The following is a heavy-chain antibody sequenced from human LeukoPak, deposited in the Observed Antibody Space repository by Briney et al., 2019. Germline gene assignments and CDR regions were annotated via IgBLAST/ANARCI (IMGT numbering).Heavy chain of an antibody. CDR3: AKDYYDSSGLFHY. D-gene: IGHD3-22*01. Sequence: GGSLRLSCAASGFTFSSYGMHWVRQAPGKGLEWVALISYDGSNKYYADSVKGRFTISRDNSKNTLYLQMNSLRAEDTAVYYCAKDYYDSSGLFHYWGQGTLVTVAS. CDR1: GFTFSSYG. V-gene: IGHV3-30*18. CDR2: ISYDGSNK. J-gene: IGHJ4*02.